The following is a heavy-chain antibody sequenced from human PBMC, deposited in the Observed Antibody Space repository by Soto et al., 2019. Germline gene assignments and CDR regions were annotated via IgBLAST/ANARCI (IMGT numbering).Heavy chain of an antibody. J-gene: IGHJ6*03. Sequence: GESLKISCKGSGYTFTNYWIGWLRQMPGKGLEWMGIIYPGDSDTRYGPSFQGQVTISADKSFSTAYLQWSSLKASDTAMYYCARRPSGGYYYMDVWGTGTTVTVSS. V-gene: IGHV5-51*01. CDR3: ARRPSGGYYYMDV. CDR1: GYTFTNYW. D-gene: IGHD3-10*01. CDR2: IYPGDSDT.